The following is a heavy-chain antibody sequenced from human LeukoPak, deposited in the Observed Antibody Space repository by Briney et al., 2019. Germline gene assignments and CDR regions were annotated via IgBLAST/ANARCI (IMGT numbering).Heavy chain of an antibody. Sequence: ASVKLSCKASGYTFTSYYMHWMRQAPGQGLEWMGIINPSGRSTSYAQKFQGRVTMTRDTSTSTVYMELSSLRSEDTAVYYCARVLHQYDFWSGYPRGHWFDPWGQGTLVTVSS. CDR2: INPSGRST. D-gene: IGHD3-3*01. J-gene: IGHJ5*02. CDR1: GYTFTSYY. V-gene: IGHV1-46*01. CDR3: ARVLHQYDFWSGYPRGHWFDP.